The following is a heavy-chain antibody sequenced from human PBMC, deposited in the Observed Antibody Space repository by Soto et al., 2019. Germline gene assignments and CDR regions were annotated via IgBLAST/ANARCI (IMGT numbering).Heavy chain of an antibody. V-gene: IGHV3-48*02. D-gene: IGHD2-15*01. CDR2: ISSSSSTI. CDR3: ARDLGYCSGGSCYSFAY. Sequence: GGSLRLSCAASGFTFSSYSMNWVRQAPGKGLEWVSYISSSSSTIYYADSVKGRFTISRDNAKNSLYLQMNSLRDEDTAVYYCARDLGYCSGGSCYSFAYWGQGTLVTVSS. CDR1: GFTFSSYS. J-gene: IGHJ4*02.